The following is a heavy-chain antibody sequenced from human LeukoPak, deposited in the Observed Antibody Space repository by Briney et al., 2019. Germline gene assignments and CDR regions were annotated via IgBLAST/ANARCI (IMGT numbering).Heavy chain of an antibody. J-gene: IGHJ2*01. CDR2: IYYSGST. Sequence: PSETLSLTCTVSGGSISSSSYYWGWIRQPPGKGLEWIGSIYYSGSTYYNPSLKSRVTISVDTSKNQFSLKLNSVTAADTAVYYCARGGAKQFLVNWYFDLWGRGTLVTVSS. D-gene: IGHD6-19*01. CDR3: ARGGAKQFLVNWYFDL. CDR1: GGSISSSSYY. V-gene: IGHV4-39*07.